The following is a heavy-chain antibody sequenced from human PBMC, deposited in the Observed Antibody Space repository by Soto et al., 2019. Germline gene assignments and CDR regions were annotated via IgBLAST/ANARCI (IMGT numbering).Heavy chain of an antibody. Sequence: PSETLSLTCTVSGGSVSSGSYYWSWIRQPPGKGLEWIGYIYYSGSTNYNPSLKSRVTISVDTSKNQFSLKLGSVTAADTAVYYCAREAQRGYSYGSDYFDYWGQGTLVTVSS. V-gene: IGHV4-61*01. J-gene: IGHJ4*02. D-gene: IGHD5-18*01. CDR1: GGSVSSGSYY. CDR3: AREAQRGYSYGSDYFDY. CDR2: IYYSGST.